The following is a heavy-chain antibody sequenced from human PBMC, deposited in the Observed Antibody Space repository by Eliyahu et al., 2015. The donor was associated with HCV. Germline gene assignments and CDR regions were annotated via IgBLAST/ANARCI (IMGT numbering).Heavy chain of an antibody. Sequence: QVQLVQSGAEVEKPGXSVKISCKASEXPXAKSGLHWVRQAPGQRLEWMGWIHPGSGYTQYSAKFQGRVTITRDTSASTAFMELSSLRFEDAAVYYCAKGGGGYLEHWGQGTLVTVSS. CDR1: EXPXAKSG. D-gene: IGHD6-25*01. V-gene: IGHV1-3*01. CDR3: AKGGGGYLEH. CDR2: IHPGSGYT. J-gene: IGHJ4*02.